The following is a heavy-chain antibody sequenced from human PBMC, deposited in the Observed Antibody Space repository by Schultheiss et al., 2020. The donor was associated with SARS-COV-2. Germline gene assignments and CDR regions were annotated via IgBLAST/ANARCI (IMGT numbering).Heavy chain of an antibody. J-gene: IGHJ3*02. CDR2: INPNSGGT. V-gene: IGHV1-2*02. CDR3: ARPHDAFDI. CDR1: GYTFTSYY. Sequence: ASVKVSFKASGYTFTSYYMHWVRQAPGQGLEWMGWINPNSGGTNYAQKFQGRVTMTRDTSISTAYMELSRLRSDDTAVYYCARPHDAFDIWGQGTMVTVSS.